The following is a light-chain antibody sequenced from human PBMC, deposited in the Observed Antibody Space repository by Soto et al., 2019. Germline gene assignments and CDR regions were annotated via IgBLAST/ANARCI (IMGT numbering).Light chain of an antibody. CDR2: DVT. Sequence: QSVLTQPPSASGSPGQSVTISCTGTSSDVGGYNYASWYQQQPGKAPKFMIYDVTNRPSGVSNRFSGSKSGNTASLTISGLQAEDEADYYCCSYTTSNTRQIVFGTGTKVTVL. CDR3: CSYTTSNTRQIV. J-gene: IGLJ1*01. CDR1: SSDVGGYNY. V-gene: IGLV2-14*03.